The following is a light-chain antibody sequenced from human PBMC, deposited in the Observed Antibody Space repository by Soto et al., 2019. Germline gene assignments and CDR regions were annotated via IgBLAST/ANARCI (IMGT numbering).Light chain of an antibody. CDR2: YAF. J-gene: IGKJ4*01. Sequence: EIVVTQFPATLSLSPGERATPSCRASQNVSNHLLWYQHKPGPAPRLLLYYAFNRATDIPARFSGSGSGTDFTLTISSLEPEDFAVYYCQHRSTWPLTFGGGTKVEIK. CDR1: QNVSNH. V-gene: IGKV3-11*01. CDR3: QHRSTWPLT.